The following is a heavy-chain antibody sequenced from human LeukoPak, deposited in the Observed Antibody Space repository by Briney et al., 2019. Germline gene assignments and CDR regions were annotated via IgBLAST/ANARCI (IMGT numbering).Heavy chain of an antibody. D-gene: IGHD5-24*01. J-gene: IGHJ4*02. CDR2: IYSGGST. V-gene: IGHV3-53*04. Sequence: PGGSLRLSCAASGFTVSSNYMSWVRQAPGKGLEWVSVIYSGGSTYYADSVKGRSTISRHNSKNTLYLQMNSLRAEDTAVYYCARGRWLQHDYWGQGTLVTVSS. CDR1: GFTVSSNY. CDR3: ARGRWLQHDY.